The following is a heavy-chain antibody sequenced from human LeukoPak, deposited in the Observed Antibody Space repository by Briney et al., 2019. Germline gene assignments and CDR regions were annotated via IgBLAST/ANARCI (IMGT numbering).Heavy chain of an antibody. Sequence: PSETLSLTCTVSGGSISSSSYYWGWIRQPPGKGLEWIGSIYYSGSTYYNPSLKSRVTISVDTSKNQFSLKLSSVTAADTAVYYCARASYYYDSSGYPSKYYFDYWGQGTLVTVSS. CDR3: ARASYYYDSSGYPSKYYFDY. CDR2: IYYSGST. V-gene: IGHV4-39*07. J-gene: IGHJ4*02. D-gene: IGHD3-22*01. CDR1: GGSISSSSYY.